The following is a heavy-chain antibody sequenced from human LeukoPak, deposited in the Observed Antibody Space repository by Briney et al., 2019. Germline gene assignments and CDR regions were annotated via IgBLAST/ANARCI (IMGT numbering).Heavy chain of an antibody. Sequence: SETLSLTCSVSGGSISSSSYYWCWIRQPPGKGLEWIGSIYYSGSTYYNPSLKSRVTISVDTSKNQFSLKLSSVTAADTAVYYCARASRYYYDSSGQKGYFDYWGQGTLVTVSS. CDR1: GGSISSSSYY. CDR2: IYYSGST. V-gene: IGHV4-39*01. CDR3: ARASRYYYDSSGQKGYFDY. D-gene: IGHD3-22*01. J-gene: IGHJ4*02.